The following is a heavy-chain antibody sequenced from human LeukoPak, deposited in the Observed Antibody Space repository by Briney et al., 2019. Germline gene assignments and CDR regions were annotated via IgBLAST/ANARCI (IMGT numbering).Heavy chain of an antibody. V-gene: IGHV4-38-2*02. Sequence: SETLSLTCTVSGYSISSGYYWGWLRQPPGKGLEWIGSIYHSGSTYYNPSLKSRVTISVDTSKNQFSLKLSSVTAADTAVYYCARVPMVRGVSFDPWGQGTLVTVSS. CDR1: GYSISSGYY. CDR3: ARVPMVRGVSFDP. J-gene: IGHJ5*02. CDR2: IYHSGST. D-gene: IGHD3-10*01.